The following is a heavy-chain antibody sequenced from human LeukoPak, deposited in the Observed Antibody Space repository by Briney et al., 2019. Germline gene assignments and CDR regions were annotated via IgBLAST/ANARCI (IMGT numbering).Heavy chain of an antibody. Sequence: GGSLRLSCVASGFTFSNFWMSWVRQAPGKGLEWVANIKVDGSEKYYADSVKGRFTISRDNAENSLYLQMNSLRAEDTAVYYCARVPVAGPRDFDYWGQGTLVTVSS. J-gene: IGHJ4*02. CDR2: IKVDGSEK. CDR1: GFTFSNFW. V-gene: IGHV3-7*03. CDR3: ARVPVAGPRDFDY. D-gene: IGHD6-19*01.